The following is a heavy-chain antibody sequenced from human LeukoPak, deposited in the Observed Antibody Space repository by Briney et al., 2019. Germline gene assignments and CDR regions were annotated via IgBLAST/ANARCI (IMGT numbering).Heavy chain of an antibody. V-gene: IGHV4-34*01. CDR1: GGSFNRYY. CDR3: VRGGGSQNNWFDP. J-gene: IGHJ5*02. Sequence: SETLSLTCGVYGGSFNRYYWSWVRQSPGKGLEWIGEINHSGRTDYNPSLKSRVTISVDTSKNQFYLKLNSVTAADTAVYYCVRGGGSQNNWFDPWGQGTLVTVSS. D-gene: IGHD2/OR15-2a*01. CDR2: INHSGRT.